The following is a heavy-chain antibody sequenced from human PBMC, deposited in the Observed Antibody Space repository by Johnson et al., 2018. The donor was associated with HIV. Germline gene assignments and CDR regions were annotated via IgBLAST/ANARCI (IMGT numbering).Heavy chain of an antibody. CDR2: IRSKTDGGTT. CDR3: STDVTDTVNSYYNAFDV. J-gene: IGHJ3*01. D-gene: IGHD4-11*01. V-gene: IGHV3-15*01. CDR1: GFTFSNAW. Sequence: VQLVESGGGLVKPGGSLRVSCAASGFTFSNAWMNWVRQAPGKGLEWVGRIRSKTDGGTTEYAAPVKGRFTISRDDSKNTLYLQMNSLKTEDTAVYYCSTDVTDTVNSYYNAFDVWGQGTMVTVS.